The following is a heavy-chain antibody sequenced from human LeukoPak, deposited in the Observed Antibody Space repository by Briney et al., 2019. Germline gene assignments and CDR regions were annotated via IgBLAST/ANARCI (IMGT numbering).Heavy chain of an antibody. Sequence: SETLSLTCTVSGGSISSYYWSWIRQPPGKGLEWIGYIYYSGSTNYNPSLKSRVTISVGTSKNQFSLKLSSVTAADTAVYYCARTTLSVHLDYWGQGTLVTVSS. D-gene: IGHD1-26*01. V-gene: IGHV4-59*08. CDR2: IYYSGST. J-gene: IGHJ4*02. CDR1: GGSISSYY. CDR3: ARTTLSVHLDY.